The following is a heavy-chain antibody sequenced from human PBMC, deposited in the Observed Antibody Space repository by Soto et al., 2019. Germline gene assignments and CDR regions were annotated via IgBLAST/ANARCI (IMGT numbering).Heavy chain of an antibody. CDR2: IYYSGST. J-gene: IGHJ3*02. Sequence: SETLSLTCTVSGGSISSDYWSWVREPRGKGLEWIGYIYYSGSTNYSPSLKSRVTISVDTSKNQFSLKLSSVTAADTAVYYCARAGYYYDKLGPFDIWGQATMVTVSS. D-gene: IGHD3-22*01. CDR1: GGSISSDY. V-gene: IGHV4-59*12. CDR3: ARAGYYYDKLGPFDI.